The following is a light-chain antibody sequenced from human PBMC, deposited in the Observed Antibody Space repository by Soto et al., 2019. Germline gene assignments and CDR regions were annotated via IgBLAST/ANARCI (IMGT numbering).Light chain of an antibody. J-gene: IGKJ4*01. V-gene: IGKV3D-15*01. CDR3: QQYNKWPSLT. CDR2: GAS. Sequence: EIVMTQSPGTLSVSPGERATLSCGTSQSVSSNLAWYQQKPGQAPRLLIYGASTRATGIPARFSGGVSGTDLTLTLSSLQSEDSAVYYCQQYNKWPSLTFGGGTKVDIK. CDR1: QSVSSN.